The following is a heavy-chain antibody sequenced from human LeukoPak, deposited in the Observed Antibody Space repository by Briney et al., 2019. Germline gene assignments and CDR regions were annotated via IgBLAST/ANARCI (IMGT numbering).Heavy chain of an antibody. CDR1: GGSISGYY. CDR2: IYTSGST. D-gene: IGHD6-13*01. V-gene: IGHV4-4*07. Sequence: SETLSLTCTVSGGSISGYYWSWIRQPAGKGLEWIGRIYTSGSTNYNPSLKSRVTISVDKSKNQFSLKLSSVTAADTAVYYCARGLSIAAAGVFDCWGQGTLVTVSS. J-gene: IGHJ4*02. CDR3: ARGLSIAAAGVFDC.